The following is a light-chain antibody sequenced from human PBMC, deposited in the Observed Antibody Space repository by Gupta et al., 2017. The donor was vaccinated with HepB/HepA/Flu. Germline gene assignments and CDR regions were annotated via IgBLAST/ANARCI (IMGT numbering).Light chain of an antibody. J-gene: IGLJ2*01. CDR3: SSYTSSSTLV. CDR1: GSDVGGYNY. CDR2: HVS. Sequence: QSALTQPASVSGSPGQSLTISCTGTGSDVGGYNYVSWYQHYPGKAPKLMIYHVSYRPSGVSNRCSGSKSGNTASLTISGLQAEDEADYYCSSYTSSSTLVFGGGTKLTVL. V-gene: IGLV2-14*03.